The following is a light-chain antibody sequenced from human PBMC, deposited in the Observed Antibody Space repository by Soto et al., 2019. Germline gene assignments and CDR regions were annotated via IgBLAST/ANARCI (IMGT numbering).Light chain of an antibody. V-gene: IGKV3-11*01. CDR1: QSVGSY. Sequence: EIVLTQSPATLSLSPGERATLSCRASQSVGSYLAWYQQKPGQAPRLLIYGASSRATGIPGRFSGSGSGTDFTLTISSLEPEDFAAYYCQQRANWYTFGQGTNLEIK. CDR2: GAS. CDR3: QQRANWYT. J-gene: IGKJ2*01.